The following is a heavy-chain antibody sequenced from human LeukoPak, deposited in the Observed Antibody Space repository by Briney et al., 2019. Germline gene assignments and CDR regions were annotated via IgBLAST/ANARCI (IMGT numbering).Heavy chain of an antibody. J-gene: IGHJ6*02. V-gene: IGHV3-66*02. CDR1: GFTVSSNY. Sequence: GGSLRLSCAASGFTVSSNYMSWVRQAPGKGLEWVSVIYSGGSTYYADSVKGRFTIPRDNSKNTLYLQMNSLRAEDTAVYYCARGTLDVIGMDVWGQGTTVTVSS. D-gene: IGHD1-1*01. CDR2: IYSGGST. CDR3: ARGTLDVIGMDV.